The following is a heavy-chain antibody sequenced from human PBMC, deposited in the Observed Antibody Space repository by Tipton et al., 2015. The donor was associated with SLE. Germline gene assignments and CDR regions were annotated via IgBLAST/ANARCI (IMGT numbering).Heavy chain of an antibody. CDR1: GGSISSSNYY. J-gene: IGHJ4*02. CDR2: INHSGST. V-gene: IGHV4-39*07. CDR3: ARIRFPHESGKGDY. D-gene: IGHD1-26*01. Sequence: TLSLTCTVSGGSISSSNYYWGWIRQPPGKGLEWIVEINHSGSTNYNPSLKSRVTISVDTSKNQFSLKLSSVTAADTAVYYCARIRFPHESGKGDYWGQGTLVTVSS.